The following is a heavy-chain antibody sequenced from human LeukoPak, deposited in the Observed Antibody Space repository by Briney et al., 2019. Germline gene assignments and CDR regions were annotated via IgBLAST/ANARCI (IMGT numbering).Heavy chain of an antibody. V-gene: IGHV3-7*01. D-gene: IGHD3-10*01. J-gene: IGHJ3*02. CDR1: GFTFSSYW. Sequence: GGSLRLSCAASGFTFSSYWMSWVRQAPGKGLEWVANIKQDGSEKYYVDSVKGRFTISRDNAKNSLYLQMNSLRAEDTAVYYCAREFLHLITMVRGVKGWHAFDIWGQGTMVTVSS. CDR2: IKQDGSEK. CDR3: AREFLHLITMVRGVKGWHAFDI.